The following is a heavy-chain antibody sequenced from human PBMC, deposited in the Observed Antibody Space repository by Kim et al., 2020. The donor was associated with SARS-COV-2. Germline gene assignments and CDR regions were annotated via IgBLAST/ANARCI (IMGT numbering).Heavy chain of an antibody. J-gene: IGHJ4*02. CDR3: ARVRDDDGWFPFDY. D-gene: IGHD6-19*01. V-gene: IGHV3-72*01. Sequence: AASVQGRFTVSRDDSKNSLYLQMNCLKTEDTAVYYCARVRDDDGWFPFDYWGQGTLVTVSS.